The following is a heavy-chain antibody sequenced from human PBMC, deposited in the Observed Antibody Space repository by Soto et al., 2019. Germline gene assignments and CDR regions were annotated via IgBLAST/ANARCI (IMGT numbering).Heavy chain of an antibody. CDR1: GGSISSSNW. CDR3: ARGMGEYQRRSRWFDP. V-gene: IGHV4-4*02. D-gene: IGHD2-2*01. J-gene: IGHJ5*02. CDR2: IYHSGST. Sequence: QVQLQESGPGLVKPSGTLSLTCAVSGGSISSSNWWSWVRQPPGKGLEWIGEIYHSGSTNYNPSLKRRVTRSVDKSKNQFSLKLSSVTAADTAVYYWARGMGEYQRRSRWFDPGGQGTLVTVSS.